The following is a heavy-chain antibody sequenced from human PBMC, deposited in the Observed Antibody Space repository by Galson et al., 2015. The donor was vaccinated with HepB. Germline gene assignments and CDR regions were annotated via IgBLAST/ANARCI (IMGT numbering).Heavy chain of an antibody. V-gene: IGHV3-33*01. CDR3: ARDPSSSSSWLDI. Sequence: LRLSCAASGFTFSSYGMHWVRQAPGKGLEWVAVIWYDGSNKYYADSVKGRFTISRDNSKNTLYLQMNSLRAEDTAVYYCARDPSSSSSWLDIWGQGTMVTVSS. CDR1: GFTFSSYG. D-gene: IGHD6-6*01. CDR2: IWYDGSNK. J-gene: IGHJ3*02.